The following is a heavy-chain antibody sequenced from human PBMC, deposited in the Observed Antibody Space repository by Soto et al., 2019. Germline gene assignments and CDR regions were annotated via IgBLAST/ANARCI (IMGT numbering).Heavy chain of an antibody. Sequence: EVQLLESGGELVQPGGSLRLSCAASGFTFSSYAMSWVRQAPGKGLEWVSAISASGARAYYADSVEGRFTFSRDNSKNTLYLQMDGLRAEDTAVYYCAKQGVVVTAIDYWGQGTLVTVSS. J-gene: IGHJ4*02. V-gene: IGHV3-23*01. CDR1: GFTFSSYA. D-gene: IGHD2-21*02. CDR2: ISASGARA. CDR3: AKQGVVVTAIDY.